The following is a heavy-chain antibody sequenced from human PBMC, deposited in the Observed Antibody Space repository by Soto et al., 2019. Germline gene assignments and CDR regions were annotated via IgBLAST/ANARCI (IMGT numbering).Heavy chain of an antibody. D-gene: IGHD7-27*01. J-gene: IGHJ4*02. CDR3: ARDDDNDANAFDY. Sequence: GGSLRLSCAASGFSFSRYGMHWVRQAPGKGLEWVALIWNDGIRKVYVDSVKGRFTISRDNSKNTVDLQMNSLRAEDTAVYYCARDDDNDANAFDYWGPGTLVTVSS. V-gene: IGHV3-33*01. CDR1: GFSFSRYG. CDR2: IWNDGIRK.